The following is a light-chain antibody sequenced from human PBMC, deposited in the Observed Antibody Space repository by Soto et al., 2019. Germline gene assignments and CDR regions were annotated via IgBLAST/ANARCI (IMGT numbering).Light chain of an antibody. CDR1: SSDVGAYNY. J-gene: IGLJ1*01. Sequence: QSALTQPASVSGSPGQSITISCTGTSSDVGAYNYVSWYQQHPGKAPKLMIYDVSNRPSGVSNRFSGSKSGNTASLTISGLQAEDEADYYCSSYTSNSTLVFGTGTKLPVL. CDR2: DVS. V-gene: IGLV2-14*01. CDR3: SSYTSNSTLV.